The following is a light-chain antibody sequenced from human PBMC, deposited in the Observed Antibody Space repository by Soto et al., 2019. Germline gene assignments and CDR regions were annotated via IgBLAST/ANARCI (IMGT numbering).Light chain of an antibody. CDR2: AAS. CDR3: QHYHNFPRT. Sequence: ISMTQSPPTLSVSPGGRVTLSCEASETNSADLAWYHHRPGQAPRLLIYAASTRAPGVPARFSGSRSGTDFTLAIANLQPEDFGLYYCQHYHNFPRTFGQGTQLQMK. J-gene: IGKJ2*01. CDR1: ETNSAD. V-gene: IGKV3-15*01.